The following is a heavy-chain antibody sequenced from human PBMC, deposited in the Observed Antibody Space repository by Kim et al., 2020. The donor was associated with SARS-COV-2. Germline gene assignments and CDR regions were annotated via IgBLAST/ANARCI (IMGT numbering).Heavy chain of an antibody. V-gene: IGHV3-21*01. CDR2: ISSSSSYI. J-gene: IGHJ6*02. D-gene: IGHD3-22*01. CDR1: GFTFSSYS. Sequence: GGSLRLSCAASGFTFSSYSMNWVRQAPGKGLEWVSSISSSSSYIYYADSVKGRFTISRDNAKNSLYLQMNSLRAEDTAVYYCARVKKTYYYDSSGANYYYYGMCAWGQGTTVTVSS. CDR3: ARVKKTYYYDSSGANYYYYGMCA.